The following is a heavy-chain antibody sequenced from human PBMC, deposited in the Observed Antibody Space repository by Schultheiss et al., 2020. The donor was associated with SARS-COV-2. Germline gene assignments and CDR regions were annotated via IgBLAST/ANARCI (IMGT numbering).Heavy chain of an antibody. CDR2: ISGSGGST. CDR1: GFTVSSNY. D-gene: IGHD5-12*01. V-gene: IGHV3-23*01. CDR3: ARAGRVATTDFDY. J-gene: IGHJ4*02. Sequence: GESLKISCAASGFTVSSNYMSWVRQAPGKGLEWVSAISGSGGSTYYADSVKGRFTISRDNSKNTLYLQMNSLRAEDTAVYYCARAGRVATTDFDYWGQGTLVTVSS.